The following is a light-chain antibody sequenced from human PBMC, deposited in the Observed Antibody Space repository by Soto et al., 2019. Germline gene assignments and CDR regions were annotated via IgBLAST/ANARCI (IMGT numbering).Light chain of an antibody. CDR3: QKYDTAPLT. V-gene: IGKV1-27*01. J-gene: IGKJ1*01. CDR1: QGISTY. Sequence: DIQITQSPSSLSSSVGDRVTIACRASQGISTYLAWYQQKPGKVPKILIYAASTLLSGVPSRFSGSGSGTDFTLTISRLQPEDVSTYYCQKYDTAPLTFGQGTKVDIK. CDR2: AAS.